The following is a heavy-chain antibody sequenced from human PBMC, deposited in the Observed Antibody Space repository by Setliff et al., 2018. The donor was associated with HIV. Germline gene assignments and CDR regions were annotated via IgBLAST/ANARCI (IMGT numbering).Heavy chain of an antibody. J-gene: IGHJ3*02. CDR2: IYYTGIP. Sequence: SETLSLTCTVSGTSINSHYWSWIRQTPGKGLQWIGLIYYTGIPTYNPSLEGRITMSVDRSKNQFSLRLTSVTAADTAMYYCAGQDIGAVPALGAFDIWGQGTMVTVSS. CDR3: AGQDIGAVPALGAFDI. CDR1: GTSINSHY. V-gene: IGHV4-59*11. D-gene: IGHD2-2*01.